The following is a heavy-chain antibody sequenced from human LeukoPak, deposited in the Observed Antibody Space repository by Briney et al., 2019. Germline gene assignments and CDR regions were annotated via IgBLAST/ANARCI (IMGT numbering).Heavy chain of an antibody. CDR3: TTELIVVVTAEYYFDY. D-gene: IGHD2-21*02. J-gene: IGHJ4*02. CDR1: GFTFSNAW. CDR2: IKSKTDGGTT. Sequence: GGSLRLSCAASGFTFSNAWMSWVRQAPGKGLEWVGRIKSKTDGGTTDYAAPVKGRFAILRDDSKNTLYLQMNSLKTEDTAVYYCTTELIVVVTAEYYFDYWGQGTLVTVSS. V-gene: IGHV3-15*01.